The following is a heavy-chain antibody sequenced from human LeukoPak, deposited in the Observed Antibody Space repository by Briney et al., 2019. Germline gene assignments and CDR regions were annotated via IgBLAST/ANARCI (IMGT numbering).Heavy chain of an antibody. Sequence: GGSLRLSCAVSGFTFSDSAMSWVRQAPGKGLEWVAVISYDGSNKYYADSVKGRFTISRDNSKNTLYLQMNSLRAEDTAVYYCARVTFPSIAVAGTGLDYWGQGTLVTVSS. V-gene: IGHV3-30*04. J-gene: IGHJ4*02. CDR3: ARVTFPSIAVAGTGLDY. D-gene: IGHD6-19*01. CDR1: GFTFSDSA. CDR2: ISYDGSNK.